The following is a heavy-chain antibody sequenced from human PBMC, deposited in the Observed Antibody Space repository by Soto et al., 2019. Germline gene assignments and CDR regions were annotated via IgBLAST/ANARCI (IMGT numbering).Heavy chain of an antibody. CDR2: ISYDGSNK. V-gene: IGHV3-30-3*01. J-gene: IGHJ2*01. D-gene: IGHD2-15*01. CDR3: ASTIVVVVAATLLYWYFDL. Sequence: GGSLRLSCAASGFTFSSYAMHWVRQAPGKGLEWVAVISYDGSNKYYADSVKGRFTISRDNSKNTLYLQMNSLRAEDTAVYYCASTIVVVVAATLLYWYFDLWGRGTLVTVSS. CDR1: GFTFSSYA.